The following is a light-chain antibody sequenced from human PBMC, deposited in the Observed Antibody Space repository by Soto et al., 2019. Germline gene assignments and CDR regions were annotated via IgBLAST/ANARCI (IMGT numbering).Light chain of an antibody. CDR1: QSVSVY. J-gene: IGKJ5*01. CDR3: HQRQYWTPIT. CDR2: DAS. Sequence: EIGMTQSPVTLSVSPGERATLSCRASQSVSVYLDWYQQKPGQAPRLLISDASNRATGIPARFSGSGSGTDFTLTISSLEPEDFAVYYCHQRQYWTPITFGQGTRLEIK. V-gene: IGKV3-11*01.